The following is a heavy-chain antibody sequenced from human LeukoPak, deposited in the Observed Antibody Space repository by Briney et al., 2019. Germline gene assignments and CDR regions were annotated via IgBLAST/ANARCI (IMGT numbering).Heavy chain of an antibody. Sequence: GGSLRLSCAASGFTFSSYGMHWVRQAPGKGLEWVAVISYDGSNKYYADSVKGRFTISRDNSKNTLYLQMNSLRAEDTAVYYCAKDVGIAVAGPDYWGQGTLVTVSS. CDR2: ISYDGSNK. D-gene: IGHD6-19*01. J-gene: IGHJ4*02. CDR1: GFTFSSYG. V-gene: IGHV3-30*18. CDR3: AKDVGIAVAGPDY.